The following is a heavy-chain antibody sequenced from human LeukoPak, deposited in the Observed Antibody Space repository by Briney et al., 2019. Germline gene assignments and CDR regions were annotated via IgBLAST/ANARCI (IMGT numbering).Heavy chain of an antibody. Sequence: SVKVSCKASGGTFSSYAISWVRQAPGQGREWMGRILPIVGIANYAQKFQGRVTITADKSTSTAYMELSSVRSEDTAVYYCASSAKRSCCWYGYLDLWGRGTLVAVSS. D-gene: IGHD6-19*01. CDR2: ILPIVGIA. CDR1: GGTFSSYA. V-gene: IGHV1-69*04. J-gene: IGHJ2*01. CDR3: ASSAKRSCCWYGYLDL.